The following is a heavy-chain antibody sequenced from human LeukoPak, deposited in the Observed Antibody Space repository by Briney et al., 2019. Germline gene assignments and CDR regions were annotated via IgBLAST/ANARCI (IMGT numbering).Heavy chain of an antibody. CDR1: GGTFSSYA. V-gene: IGHV1-69*01. CDR2: IIPIFGTA. CDR3: ARRDGHITIFGADAFDI. J-gene: IGHJ3*02. D-gene: IGHD3-3*01. Sequence: GSSVKVSCKASGGTFSSYAISWVRQAPGQGLEWMGGIIPIFGTANYAQKFQGRVTITADESTSTAYMELSSLRSEDTAVYYCARRDGHITIFGADAFDIWGQGTMVTVSS.